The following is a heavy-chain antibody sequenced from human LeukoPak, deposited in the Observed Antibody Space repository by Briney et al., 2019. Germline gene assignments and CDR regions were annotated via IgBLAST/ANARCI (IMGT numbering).Heavy chain of an antibody. CDR2: ILNTGSA. V-gene: IGHV4-59*01. CDR3: ARDKALRNWYFDL. Sequence: SETLSLTCTVSGGSISSYYWGWIRQPPGKGLEWIGYILNTGSANYNPSLKSRVTTSIDTSKNQFSLKLTSVTAADTAVYYCARDKALRNWYFDLWGRGTLATVSS. CDR1: GGSISSYY. J-gene: IGHJ2*01.